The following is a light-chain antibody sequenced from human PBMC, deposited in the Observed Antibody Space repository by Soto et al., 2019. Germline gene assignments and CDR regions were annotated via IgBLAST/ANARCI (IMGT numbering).Light chain of an antibody. J-gene: IGKJ4*01. CDR1: QGIRNY. Sequence: DMQMTQSPSSLSASVGDRVTITCRASQGIRNYLAWYQQKPGKVPKLLIYAASTLQSGVPSRFSGSGSGTYFTLTLSSLQPEDVATYYCQKYNSAPSFTFGGGTKAEIK. V-gene: IGKV1-27*01. CDR2: AAS. CDR3: QKYNSAPSFT.